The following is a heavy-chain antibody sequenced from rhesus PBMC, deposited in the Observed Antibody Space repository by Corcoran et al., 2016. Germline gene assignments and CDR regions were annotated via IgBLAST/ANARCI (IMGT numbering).Heavy chain of an antibody. J-gene: IGHJ3*01. D-gene: IGHD6-25*01. CDR3: ARDLAAAGTFDF. Sequence: QLQLQESGPGLVKPSETLSVTCAVSGGSISSSYWSWISQAPGKGLGWIGYIYGSGSSTNYNPALKGRVTLSVETSKNQLSLKLSSVTTADTAVYYCARDLAAAGTFDFWGQGLRVTVSS. CDR1: GGSISSSY. CDR2: IYGSGSST. V-gene: IGHV4-169*02.